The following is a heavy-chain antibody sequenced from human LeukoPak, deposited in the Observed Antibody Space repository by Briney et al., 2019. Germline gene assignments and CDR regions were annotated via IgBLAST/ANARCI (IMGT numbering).Heavy chain of an antibody. D-gene: IGHD3-22*01. CDR1: GGSISSSSYY. CDR3: ARGGSSGYRYWYFDL. CDR2: IYYSGST. Sequence: SSETLSLTCTVSGGSISSSSYYWGWIRQPPGKGLEWIGSIYYSGSTYYNPSLKSRVTISVDTSKNQFSLKLSSVTAADTAVYYCARGGSSGYRYWYFDLWGRGTLVTVSS. J-gene: IGHJ2*01. V-gene: IGHV4-39*07.